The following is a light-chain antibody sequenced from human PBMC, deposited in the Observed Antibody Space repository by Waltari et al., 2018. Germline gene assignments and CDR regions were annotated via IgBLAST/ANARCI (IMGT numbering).Light chain of an antibody. CDR1: HSISTY. V-gene: IGKV1-8*01. J-gene: IGKJ1*01. CDR3: QQHYSSPPWT. Sequence: AIRVTQSPSSLSASTGDRVTITCRATHSISTYLAWYQQKSGKAPKLLIYAASTLQSGVPSRFSGSGSGTDFALTISCLQSEDFATYYCQQHYSSPPWTFGQGTKVEN. CDR2: AAS.